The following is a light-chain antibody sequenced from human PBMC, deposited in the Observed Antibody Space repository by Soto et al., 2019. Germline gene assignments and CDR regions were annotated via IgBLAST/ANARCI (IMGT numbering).Light chain of an antibody. CDR3: SSYTSSSTLV. J-gene: IGLJ2*01. Sequence: QSALTQPASVSGSPGQAITISCTGTSSDVGGYNYVSWYQQHPGKAPQLMIFDVSNRPSGVSNRFSGAKSGNTASLTISGRQAEDEADYYCSSYTSSSTLVFGEGTKLTV. CDR2: DVS. V-gene: IGLV2-14*01. CDR1: SSDVGGYNY.